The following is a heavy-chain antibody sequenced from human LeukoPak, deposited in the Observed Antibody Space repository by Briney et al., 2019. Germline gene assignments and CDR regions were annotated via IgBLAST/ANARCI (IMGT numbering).Heavy chain of an antibody. CDR3: ARHLNDDFWSGYYAFDI. Sequence: SETLSLTCTVSGDSISGYYWSWLRQPPGKGLEWIGYIYYSGSTNYNPSLKSRVTISVDTSKNQFSLKLSSVTAADTAVYYCARHLNDDFWSGYYAFDIWGQGTMVTVSS. CDR2: IYYSGST. V-gene: IGHV4-59*08. D-gene: IGHD3-3*01. CDR1: GDSISGYY. J-gene: IGHJ3*02.